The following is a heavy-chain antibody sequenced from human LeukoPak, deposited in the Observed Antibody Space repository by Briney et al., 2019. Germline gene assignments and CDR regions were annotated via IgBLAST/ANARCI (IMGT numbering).Heavy chain of an antibody. J-gene: IGHJ4*02. V-gene: IGHV5-51*01. CDR3: ARRPVLRYFDWTRSPFDY. CDR2: IYPGDSHP. D-gene: IGHD3-9*01. Sequence: GESLKISCKGSGYSFTSYWIGWVRQMPGKRLEWMGIIYPGDSHPRYSPYFQGQVSISADKSIRTAYLQCSSLKASDTVMYYCARRPVLRYFDWTRSPFDYWGQGTLVTVSS. CDR1: GYSFTSYW.